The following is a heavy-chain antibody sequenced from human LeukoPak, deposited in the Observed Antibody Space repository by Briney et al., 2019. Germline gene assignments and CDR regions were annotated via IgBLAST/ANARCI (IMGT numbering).Heavy chain of an antibody. Sequence: SETLSLSCTLSSRSLSDYYRRWGRQPPGKELEWIGYVYSYGSTDYNPSLKSRVAMSVDTSKNQFSLNLAFVPAADTAVYYCATGSRGWVHEAFDIWGQGTVVTVSS. D-gene: IGHD6-19*01. CDR2: VYSYGST. V-gene: IGHV4-59*01. J-gene: IGHJ3*02. CDR1: SRSLSDYY. CDR3: ATGSRGWVHEAFDI.